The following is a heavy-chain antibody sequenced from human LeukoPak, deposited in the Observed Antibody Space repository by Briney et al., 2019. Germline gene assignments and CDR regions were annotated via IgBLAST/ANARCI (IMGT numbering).Heavy chain of an antibody. CDR2: IYSGGST. Sequence: GGSLRLSCAASGFTFSSYAMSWVRQVPGKGLEWVSVIYSGGSTYYADSVKGRFTISRHNSKNTLYLQMNSLRAEDTAVYYCASSIAAAWYYDYWGQGTLVTVSS. CDR3: ASSIAAAWYYDY. CDR1: GFTFSSYA. V-gene: IGHV3-53*04. J-gene: IGHJ4*02. D-gene: IGHD6-13*01.